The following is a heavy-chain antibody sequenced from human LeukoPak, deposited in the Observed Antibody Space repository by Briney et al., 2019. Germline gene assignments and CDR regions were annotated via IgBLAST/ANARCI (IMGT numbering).Heavy chain of an antibody. CDR1: GFTFSSYA. CDR3: ARDGSGDYGDFLDAFDI. J-gene: IGHJ3*02. D-gene: IGHD4-17*01. CDR2: ISYDGSNK. V-gene: IGHV3-30-3*01. Sequence: GGSLRLSCAASGFTFSSYAMHWVRQAPGKGLEWVAVISYDGSNKYYADSVKGRFTISRDNSKNTLYLQMHSLRAEDTAVYYCARDGSGDYGDFLDAFDIWGQGTMVTVSS.